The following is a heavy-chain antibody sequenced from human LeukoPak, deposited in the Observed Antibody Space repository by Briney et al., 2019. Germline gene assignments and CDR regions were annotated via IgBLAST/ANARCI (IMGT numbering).Heavy chain of an antibody. V-gene: IGHV4-39*07. D-gene: IGHD6-13*01. CDR3: ARVGYSSSWYFDY. Sequence: SETLSLTCTVSGGSISSSSYYWGWIRQPPGKGLEWTGSIYYSGSTYYNPSLKSRVTISVDTSKNQFSLKLSSVTAADTAVYYCARVGYSSSWYFDYWGQGTLVTVSS. J-gene: IGHJ4*02. CDR2: IYYSGST. CDR1: GGSISSSSYY.